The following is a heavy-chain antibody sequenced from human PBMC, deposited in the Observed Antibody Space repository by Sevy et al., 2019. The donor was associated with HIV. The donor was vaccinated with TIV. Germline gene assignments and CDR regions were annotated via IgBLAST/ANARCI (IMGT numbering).Heavy chain of an antibody. CDR2: ISAYNGNT. Sequence: ASVKVSCKASGYTFTSYGISWVRQAPGQGLEWMGWISAYNGNTNYAQKLQGRVTMTTDTSTSTAYMELRSLRSDDTAVYYCARVRHSSGYYFPHDYWGQGTLVTVSS. V-gene: IGHV1-18*04. CDR1: GYTFTSYG. J-gene: IGHJ4*02. D-gene: IGHD3-22*01. CDR3: ARVRHSSGYYFPHDY.